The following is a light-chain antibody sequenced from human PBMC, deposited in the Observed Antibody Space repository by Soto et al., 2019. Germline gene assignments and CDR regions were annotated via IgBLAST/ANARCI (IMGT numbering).Light chain of an antibody. Sequence: VVTQSPATLSVFPGETATLSCRASQSVSSDLAWYQQRPGQAPRLLIYGASTRATGIPARFIGSGSGTEFRLTISSLQSEDFATYYCQQYNTWHPKMAFGRGTKVEIK. CDR2: GAS. CDR3: QQYNTWHPKMA. CDR1: QSVSSD. J-gene: IGKJ1*01. V-gene: IGKV3-15*01.